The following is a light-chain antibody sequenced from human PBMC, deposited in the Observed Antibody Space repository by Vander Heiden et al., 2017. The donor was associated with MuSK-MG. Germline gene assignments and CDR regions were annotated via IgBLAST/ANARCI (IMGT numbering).Light chain of an antibody. CDR2: EVS. CDR3: ISYTSISTYV. Sequence: QSALTQPASVSGSPGQSITISCTGTSSDVGVYNYVSWYQQHPGKAPKLMIYEVSNRPSGVSNRFSGSKSGNTASLTISGLQAEDEADYYCISYTSISTYVFGTGTKVTVL. V-gene: IGLV2-14*01. J-gene: IGLJ1*01. CDR1: SSDVGVYNY.